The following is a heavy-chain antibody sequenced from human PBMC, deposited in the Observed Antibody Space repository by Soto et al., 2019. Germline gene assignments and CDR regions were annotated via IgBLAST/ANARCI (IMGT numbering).Heavy chain of an antibody. J-gene: IGHJ4*02. CDR1: GAIFSNYV. V-gene: IGHV1-69*01. CDR3: ARRYYNSSGYFDY. Sequence: QVQLVQSGAEVKKPGSSVKVACKASGAIFSNYVLNWVRQAPGQGLEWMGGIIPIFGTGNYAQKFQGRVTITADESTTTASMELRGLRSEDTAVYYCARRYYNSSGYFDYWGQGTLVTVSS. D-gene: IGHD3-22*01. CDR2: IIPIFGTG.